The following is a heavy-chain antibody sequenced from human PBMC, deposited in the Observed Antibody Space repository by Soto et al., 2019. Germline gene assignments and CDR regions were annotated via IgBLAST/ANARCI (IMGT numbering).Heavy chain of an antibody. V-gene: IGHV1-69*01. Sequence: QVQLVQSGAEVKKPGSSVKVSCKASGGTFSSYRINWVRQAPGQGLEWVGGIVPIYRTADYAQKFQGRVTITADESARPAYMELRSLKSQDTAVYYCERDSGAKLSSSWGQGTLVTVSS. CDR3: ERDSGAKLSSS. CDR1: GGTFSSYR. J-gene: IGHJ4*02. D-gene: IGHD6-13*01. CDR2: IVPIYRTA.